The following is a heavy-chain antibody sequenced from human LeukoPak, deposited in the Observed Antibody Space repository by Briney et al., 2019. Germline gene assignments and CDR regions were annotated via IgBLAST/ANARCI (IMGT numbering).Heavy chain of an antibody. CDR3: ARQSDSSGWYWFDP. D-gene: IGHD6-19*01. CDR1: GGSISSSSYY. J-gene: IGHJ5*02. V-gene: IGHV4-39*01. CDR2: IYYSGST. Sequence: SETLSLTCTVSGGSISSSSYYWGWIRQPPGKGLEWIGSIYYSGSTYYSPSLKSRVTISVDTSKNQFSLKLSSVTAADTAVYYCARQSDSSGWYWFDPWGQGTLVTVSS.